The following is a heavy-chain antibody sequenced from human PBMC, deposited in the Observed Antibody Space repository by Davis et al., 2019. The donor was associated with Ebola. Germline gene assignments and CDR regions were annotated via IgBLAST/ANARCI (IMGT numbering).Heavy chain of an antibody. CDR2: INPSGGST. D-gene: IGHD6-19*01. Sequence: ASVKVSCKASGYTFTSYYMHWVRQAPGQGLEWMGIINPSGGSTSYAQKFQGRVTMTRDTSTSTVYMELSSLRSEDTAVYYCARDLRQYGVAGVENYWGQGTLVTVSS. J-gene: IGHJ4*02. CDR3: ARDLRQYGVAGVENY. CDR1: GYTFTSYY. V-gene: IGHV1-46*01.